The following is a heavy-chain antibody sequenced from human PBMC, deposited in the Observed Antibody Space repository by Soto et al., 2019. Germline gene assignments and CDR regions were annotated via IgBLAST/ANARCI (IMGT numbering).Heavy chain of an antibody. Sequence: ASVKVSCKASGGTFTSYYMHWVRQAPGQGLEWMGIINPSGGSTSYAQKFQGRVTMTRDTSTSTVYMELSSLRSEDTAVYYCARSHTTITIFGVVISPFLDYYYGMDVWGQGTTVTVSS. CDR3: ARSHTTITIFGVVISPFLDYYYGMDV. D-gene: IGHD3-3*01. J-gene: IGHJ6*02. V-gene: IGHV1-46*01. CDR2: INPSGGST. CDR1: GGTFTSYY.